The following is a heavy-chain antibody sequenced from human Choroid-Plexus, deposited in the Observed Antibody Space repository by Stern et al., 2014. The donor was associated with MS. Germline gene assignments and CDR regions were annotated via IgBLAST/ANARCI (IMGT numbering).Heavy chain of an antibody. CDR2: ASYDGSNK. CDR1: GFTFGSCA. D-gene: IGHD2/OR15-2a*01. CDR3: AKDRQYLTYFFDH. J-gene: IGHJ5*02. Sequence: VQLVASGGCVVQPGRPLRLSCVASGFTFGSCAMHWVRQAPGKGLEWVAGASYDGSNKYYADSVKGRFTISRDNSQNTLYMQMSSLRPEDTAVYYCAKDRQYLTYFFDHWGQGSLVTVSS. V-gene: IGHV3-30*18.